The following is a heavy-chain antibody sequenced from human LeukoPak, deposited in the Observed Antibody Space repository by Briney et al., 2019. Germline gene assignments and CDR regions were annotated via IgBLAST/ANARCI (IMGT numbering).Heavy chain of an antibody. CDR3: ARADAPRGYYYYMDV. Sequence: KSSETLSLTCTVSGGSISSYCWSWIRQPAGKGLEWIGRIYTSGSTNYNPSLKSRVTMSVDTSKNQFSLKLSSVTAADTAVYYCARADAPRGYYYYMDVWGKGTTVTVSS. CDR2: IYTSGST. J-gene: IGHJ6*03. D-gene: IGHD3-10*01. V-gene: IGHV4-4*07. CDR1: GGSISSYC.